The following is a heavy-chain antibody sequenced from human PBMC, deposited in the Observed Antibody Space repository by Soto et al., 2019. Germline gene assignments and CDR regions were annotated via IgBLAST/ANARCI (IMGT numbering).Heavy chain of an antibody. D-gene: IGHD2-15*01. V-gene: IGHV1-8*01. CDR3: ARGSGYCSGGSCYSIPYYYMDV. Sequence: ASVKVSCKASGYTFTSYDINWVRQATGQGLEWMGWMNPNSGNTGYAQKFQGRVTMTRNTSINTAYMELSSLRSEDTAVYYCARGSGYCSGGSCYSIPYYYMDVWGKGTTVTVSS. CDR2: MNPNSGNT. J-gene: IGHJ6*03. CDR1: GYTFTSYD.